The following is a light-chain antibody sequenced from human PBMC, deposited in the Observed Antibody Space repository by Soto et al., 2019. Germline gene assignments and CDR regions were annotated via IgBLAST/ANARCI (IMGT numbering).Light chain of an antibody. CDR1: QSVSNY. Sequence: EIVLTQSPATLSLSPGERATLSCRPSQSVSNYLAWYQQKPGQAPRLLIYDASNGATGIPARFSGSGSGTDFTLTISSLEPEDFAVYYCQQRSNWPWTFGQGTKVEIK. CDR3: QQRSNWPWT. V-gene: IGKV3-11*01. CDR2: DAS. J-gene: IGKJ1*01.